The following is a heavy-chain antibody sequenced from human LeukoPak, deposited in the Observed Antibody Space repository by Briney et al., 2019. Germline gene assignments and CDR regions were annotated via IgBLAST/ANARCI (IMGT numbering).Heavy chain of an antibody. V-gene: IGHV3-21*01. Sequence: PGGSLRLSCAASGFTFSSYSMNWVRQAPGKGLEWVSSISSSSSYIYYADSVKGRFTISRDNAKNSLYLQMNSLRAEDTAVYYCARDLSGTTGSYFDYWGQGTLVTVSS. D-gene: IGHD1-7*01. CDR2: ISSSSSYI. CDR1: GFTFSSYS. CDR3: ARDLSGTTGSYFDY. J-gene: IGHJ4*02.